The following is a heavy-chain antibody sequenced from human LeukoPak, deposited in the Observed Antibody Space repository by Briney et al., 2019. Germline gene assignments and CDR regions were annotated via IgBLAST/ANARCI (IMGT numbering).Heavy chain of an antibody. CDR2: VYWDDDK. CDR3: AHIAIYSGSSGVHFDY. V-gene: IGHV2-5*02. CDR1: GFSLSTSGVG. J-gene: IGHJ4*02. Sequence: SGPTLVNPTQTLTLTCTFSGFSLSTSGVGVGWIRQPPGEALAWLALVYWDDDKRYSPSLQSRPTITKDTSKNQVLLTLTNMDPVDTAPYYCAHIAIYSGSSGVHFDYWGQGTLATVSS. D-gene: IGHD1-26*01.